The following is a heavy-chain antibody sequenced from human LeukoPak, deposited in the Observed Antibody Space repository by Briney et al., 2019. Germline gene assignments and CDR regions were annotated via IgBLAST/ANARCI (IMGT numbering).Heavy chain of an antibody. CDR3: ARDSRNIGQNFDY. V-gene: IGHV3-21*05. CDR2: ISSSSSYI. Sequence: PGGSLRLSCAASGFTFSSYEMNWVRQAPGKGLEWVSYISSSSSYIYYADSVKGRFTISRDNAKNSLYLQMNSLRAEDTAVYYCARDSRNIGQNFDYWGQGTLVTVSS. D-gene: IGHD2/OR15-2a*01. J-gene: IGHJ4*02. CDR1: GFTFSSYE.